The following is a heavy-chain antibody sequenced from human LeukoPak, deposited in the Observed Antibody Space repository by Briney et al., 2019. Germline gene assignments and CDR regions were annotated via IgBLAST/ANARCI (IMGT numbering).Heavy chain of an antibody. J-gene: IGHJ6*02. CDR2: ISSSGGSA. CDR1: GFTFSSYA. V-gene: IGHV3-23*01. CDR3: ARANTYYYGPTYYYYGMDV. Sequence: GGSLRLSCAASGFTFSSYAMSWVRQTPGKGLEWVSTISSSGGSAFYPDSVKGRYTISRDNSKNTLYLQMNSLRAEDTAVYYCARANTYYYGPTYYYYGMDVWGQGTTVTVSS. D-gene: IGHD3-10*01.